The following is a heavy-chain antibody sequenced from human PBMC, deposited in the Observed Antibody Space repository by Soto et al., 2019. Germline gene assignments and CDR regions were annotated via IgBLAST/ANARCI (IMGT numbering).Heavy chain of an antibody. Sequence: SETLSLSCTVSGGSVSSGRYYWSWIRQPPGKGLEWIGYIYYSGSTKYNPSLKSRVTISVDTSKNQCSLKLSSMTAADTAVYYCARSGSGSGWLGGQGTLVTVSS. CDR1: GGSVSSGRYY. D-gene: IGHD6-19*01. CDR3: ARSGSGSGWL. V-gene: IGHV4-61*01. CDR2: IYYSGST. J-gene: IGHJ4*02.